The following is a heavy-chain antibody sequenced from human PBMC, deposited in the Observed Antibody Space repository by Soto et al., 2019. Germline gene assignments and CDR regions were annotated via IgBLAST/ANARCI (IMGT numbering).Heavy chain of an antibody. J-gene: IGHJ4*02. D-gene: IGHD2-2*01. Sequence: GASVKVSCKASGYTFTSYGISWVRQAPGQGLEWMGWISAYNGNTNYAQKLQGRATMTTDTSTSTAYMELRSLRSDDTAVYYCAREPGGFVAVPAALDYWGQGTLVTVSS. V-gene: IGHV1-18*01. CDR2: ISAYNGNT. CDR1: GYTFTSYG. CDR3: AREPGGFVAVPAALDY.